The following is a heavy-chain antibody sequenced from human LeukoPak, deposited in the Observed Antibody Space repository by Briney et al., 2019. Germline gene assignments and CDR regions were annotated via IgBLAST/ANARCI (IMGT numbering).Heavy chain of an antibody. CDR2: ISGSGGST. D-gene: IGHD3-22*01. CDR3: AKDRYYYDSSGYYYLAYFDY. Sequence: GGSLRLSCAASGFTFSSYAMSWVRQAPGKGLEWVSAISGSGGSTYYADSVKGRFTISRDNSKNTLYLQMNSLRAEDTAVYYCAKDRYYYDSSGYYYLAYFDYWGQGTLVTVSS. V-gene: IGHV3-23*01. CDR1: GFTFSSYA. J-gene: IGHJ4*02.